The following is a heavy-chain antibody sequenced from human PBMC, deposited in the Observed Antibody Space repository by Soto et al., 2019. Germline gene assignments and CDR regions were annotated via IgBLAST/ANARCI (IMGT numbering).Heavy chain of an antibody. CDR1: GASITSGNYY. CDR2: IFYTGNT. J-gene: IGHJ5*02. Sequence: QVQLQESGPGLVKPSQTLSLTCTVSGASITSGNYYWTWIRQHPGKAPEWIGSIFYTGNTYYNSSLKSRLTLSVDVSKNQFSLRLSSVTAADTAVYYCARVFYDILTKTNWFGPWGQGTLVTVSS. V-gene: IGHV4-31*03. CDR3: ARVFYDILTKTNWFGP. D-gene: IGHD3-9*01.